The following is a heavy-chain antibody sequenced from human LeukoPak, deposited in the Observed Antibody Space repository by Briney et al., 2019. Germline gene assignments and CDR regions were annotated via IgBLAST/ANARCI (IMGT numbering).Heavy chain of an antibody. Sequence: GESLKISCKGSGYSFTSYWIGWVRQMPGRGLEWMGNIYPGDSDTRYSPSFQGQVTTSADKSISTAYLQWSSLKASDTAMYYCARHAGNSGSLIDYWGQGTLVTVSS. V-gene: IGHV5-51*01. J-gene: IGHJ4*02. CDR2: IYPGDSDT. CDR1: GYSFTSYW. D-gene: IGHD1-26*01. CDR3: ARHAGNSGSLIDY.